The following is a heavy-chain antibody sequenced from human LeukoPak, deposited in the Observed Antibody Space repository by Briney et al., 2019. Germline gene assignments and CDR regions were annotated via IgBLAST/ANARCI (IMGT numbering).Heavy chain of an antibody. V-gene: IGHV4-30-4*01. D-gene: IGHD6-13*01. CDR3: ARGRVGSSWSNLY. CDR1: GGSISSGDYY. Sequence: SETLSLTCTVSGGSISSGDYYWSWIRQPPGKGLEWIGYIYYIGNTFYNPSLKSRVTISVDTSKNQFSLKLSSVTAADTAVYYCARGRVGSSWSNLYWGQGTLVTVSS. CDR2: IYYIGNT. J-gene: IGHJ4*02.